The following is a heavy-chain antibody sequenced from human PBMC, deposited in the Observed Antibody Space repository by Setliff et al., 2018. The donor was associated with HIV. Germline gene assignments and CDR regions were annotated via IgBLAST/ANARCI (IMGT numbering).Heavy chain of an antibody. Sequence: SETLSLTCAVSGASITTSSYFWGWIRQPPGKGLEWIGSIFNDGRTYYNPSLKSRVTIPMDTSTNQFSLKLTSVTAADTAVYFCARHFPSISLFFGDPGPFDRWGQGALVTVSS. CDR2: IFNDGRT. CDR3: ARHFPSISLFFGDPGPFDR. V-gene: IGHV4-39*01. D-gene: IGHD3-10*01. CDR1: GASITTSSYF. J-gene: IGHJ4*02.